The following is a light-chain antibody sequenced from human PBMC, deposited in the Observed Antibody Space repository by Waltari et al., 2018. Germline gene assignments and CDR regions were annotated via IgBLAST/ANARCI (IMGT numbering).Light chain of an antibody. V-gene: IGKV4-1*01. J-gene: IGKJ1*01. Sequence: DIVMTQSPASLAVALGERATITCKSSQRVLYSSNNKNYLAWYQQKPGQPPKLLVYWASTRESGVPDRFSGSGSGTDFTLTISSLQAEDVAVYYCQQYYTTPPWTFGQGTKVEIK. CDR1: QRVLYSSNNKNY. CDR2: WAS. CDR3: QQYYTTPPWT.